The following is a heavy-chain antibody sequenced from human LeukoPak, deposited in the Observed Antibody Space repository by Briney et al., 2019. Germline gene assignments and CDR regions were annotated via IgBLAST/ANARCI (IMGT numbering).Heavy chain of an antibody. Sequence: ASVKVSCKASGYTFTGYFMHWVRQAPGQGLEWMGWINPNTGDTNYAQTFQGRLTMTRDMSISTAYMELSRLTSEDTAVYFCARDLNWRASIWYFDLWGRGTLVIVSS. V-gene: IGHV1-2*02. J-gene: IGHJ2*01. D-gene: IGHD3-9*01. CDR2: INPNTGDT. CDR3: ARDLNWRASIWYFDL. CDR1: GYTFTGYF.